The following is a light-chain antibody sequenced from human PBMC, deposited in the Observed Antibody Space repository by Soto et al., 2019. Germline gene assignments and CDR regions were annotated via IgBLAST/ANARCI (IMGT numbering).Light chain of an antibody. CDR2: EDN. Sequence: NFMLTQPHSVSASPGKTVTISCTGSSGSIASNYVQWYQQRPGSAPTTVIYEDNQRPSGVPDRFSGSIDSSSNSASLTISRLKIAGKAAYTSRYYTSGNLLAFGGGTKLPLL. V-gene: IGLV6-57*02. CDR1: SGSIASNY. J-gene: IGLJ2*01. CDR3: RYYTSGNLLA.